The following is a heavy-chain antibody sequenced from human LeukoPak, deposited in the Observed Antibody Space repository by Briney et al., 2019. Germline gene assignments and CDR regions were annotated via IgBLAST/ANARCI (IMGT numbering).Heavy chain of an antibody. CDR2: IYYSGST. D-gene: IGHD3-3*01. Sequence: SETLSLTCTVSGGSISGYYWSWIRQPPGKGLEWIGCIYYSGSTNYNPSLKSRVTISVDTSKNQFSLKLSSVTAADTAVYYCARTRDYYSPAFDIWGQGTMVTVSS. V-gene: IGHV4-59*01. CDR3: ARTRDYYSPAFDI. CDR1: GGSISGYY. J-gene: IGHJ3*02.